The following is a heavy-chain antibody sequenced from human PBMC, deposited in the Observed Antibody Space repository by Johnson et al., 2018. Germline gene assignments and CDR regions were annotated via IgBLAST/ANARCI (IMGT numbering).Heavy chain of an antibody. CDR2: IYYSWST. CDR1: GGSISPYY. CDR3: AGIQGGATTNSYYYMDV. V-gene: IGHV4-59*01. Sequence: QVQLQESGPGLVKPSVTLSLTCSVSGGSISPYYWSWIRLAPGKGLDWIGYIYYSWSTNYNPSLKTRVSISVDTSKNQFSLRLSSVTTADTAVYYCAGIQGGATTNSYYYMDVWGKGTTVTVSS. D-gene: IGHD1-26*01. J-gene: IGHJ6*03.